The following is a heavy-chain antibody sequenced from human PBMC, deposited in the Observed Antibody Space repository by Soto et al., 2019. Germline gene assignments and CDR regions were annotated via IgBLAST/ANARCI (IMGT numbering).Heavy chain of an antibody. D-gene: IGHD6-19*01. CDR1: GFTFSTFS. CDR3: ARDLGWAFDS. CDR2: ISGGGGTI. Sequence: EVQLVESGGGSVQPGGSLRLSCAASGFTFSTFSMNWVRQAPGRGLEWISYISGGGGTIYYADSVKGRFTISRDNAKNTLYLQMDSQTDEDTAVYYCARDLGWAFDSWGQGTLVTVSS. V-gene: IGHV3-48*02. J-gene: IGHJ4*02.